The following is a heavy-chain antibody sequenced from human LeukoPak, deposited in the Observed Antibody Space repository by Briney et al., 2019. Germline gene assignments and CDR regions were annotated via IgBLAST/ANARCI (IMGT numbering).Heavy chain of an antibody. Sequence: GASVKVSYKASGYTFTSYGISWVRQAPGQGLEWMGWISAYNANTNYAKKLQGRVTMTTDTSTSTAYMELRSLRSDDTAVYYCARDRNYYGSGSYDNYCGMDVWGQGTTVTVSS. CDR2: ISAYNANT. CDR1: GYTFTSYG. J-gene: IGHJ6*02. V-gene: IGHV1-18*01. D-gene: IGHD3-10*01. CDR3: ARDRNYYGSGSYDNYCGMDV.